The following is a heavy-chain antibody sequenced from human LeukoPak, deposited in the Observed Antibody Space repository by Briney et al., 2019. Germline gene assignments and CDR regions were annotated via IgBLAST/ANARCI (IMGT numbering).Heavy chain of an antibody. D-gene: IGHD4-17*01. J-gene: IGHJ5*02. CDR1: GFTFSSYA. CDR2: ISGSGGST. CDR3: AKEPYDYGDYDWFDP. Sequence: PGGSLRLSCAASGFTFSSYAMSWVRQAPGKGLEWVSAISGSGGSTYYADSVKGRFTISRDSSKNTLYLQMNSLRAEDTAVYYCAKEPYDYGDYDWFDPWGQGTLVAVSS. V-gene: IGHV3-23*01.